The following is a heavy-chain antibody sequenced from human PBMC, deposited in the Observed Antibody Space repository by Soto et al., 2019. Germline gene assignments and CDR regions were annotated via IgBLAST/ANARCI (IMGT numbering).Heavy chain of an antibody. D-gene: IGHD5-18*01. CDR2: ISNDGSSE. J-gene: IGHJ2*01. V-gene: IGHV3-30-3*01. Sequence: QVQLVESGGGVVQPGRSLRISCAATGFSFNFYAMYWVRQAPGKGLEWVAMISNDGSSENYAESVRGRIIISRDKSKKEFVPQMNSRRPEDTATYYCGRESGANYGTFWYFDLWGRGTLVTVSS. CDR1: GFSFNFYA. CDR3: GRESGANYGTFWYFDL.